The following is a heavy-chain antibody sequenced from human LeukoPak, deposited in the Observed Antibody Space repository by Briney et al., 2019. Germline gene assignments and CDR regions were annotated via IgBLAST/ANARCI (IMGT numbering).Heavy chain of an antibody. D-gene: IGHD6-13*01. J-gene: IGHJ2*01. CDR3: ARDRRPTPSIAAAGYFDL. V-gene: IGHV3-30-3*01. Sequence: GGSLRLSCAASGFTFSSYAMHWVRQAPGKGLEWVALISYDGSNSYYADSVKGRFTISRDSSKNTLYLQLNSLKTDDTAVYYCARDRRPTPSIAAAGYFDLWGRGTLVTVSS. CDR2: ISYDGSNS. CDR1: GFTFSSYA.